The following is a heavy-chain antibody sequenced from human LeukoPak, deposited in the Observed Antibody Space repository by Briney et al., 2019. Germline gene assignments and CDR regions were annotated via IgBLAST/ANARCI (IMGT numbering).Heavy chain of an antibody. CDR3: TTGIRGD. CDR2: ISYDGSNK. J-gene: IGHJ4*02. Sequence: GGSLRLSCAASGFTFSSYAMHWVRQAPGKGLEWVAVISYDGSNKYYADSVKGRFTISRDNSKNTLFLQMNSLKTEDTAVYYCTTGIRGDCGQGTLVTVSS. V-gene: IGHV3-30-3*01. CDR1: GFTFSSYA.